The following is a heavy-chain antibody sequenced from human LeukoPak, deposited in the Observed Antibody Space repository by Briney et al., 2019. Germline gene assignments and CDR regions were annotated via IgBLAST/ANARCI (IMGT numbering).Heavy chain of an antibody. CDR1: GFTFSSYE. CDR2: ISSSGSTI. CDR3: ARDVGPRTENWFDP. V-gene: IGHV3-48*03. J-gene: IGHJ5*02. Sequence: GGSLRLSCAASGFTFSSYEMNWVRQAPGKGLEWVSYISSSGSTIYYADSEKGRFTISRDNAKNSLYLQMNSLRAEDTAVYYRARDVGPRTENWFDPWGQGTLVTVSS. D-gene: IGHD1-26*01.